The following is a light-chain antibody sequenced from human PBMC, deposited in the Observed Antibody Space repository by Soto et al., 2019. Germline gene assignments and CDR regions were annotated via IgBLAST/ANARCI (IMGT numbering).Light chain of an antibody. CDR3: SSYTSSSTWV. V-gene: IGLV2-14*01. CDR2: DVS. J-gene: IGLJ3*02. CDR1: SSDVGGYNY. Sequence: QSVLTQPASVSGSPGQSIAISCTGTSSDVGGYNYVSWYQQHPGKTPNLMIYDVSNRPSGVSNRFSGSKSGNTASLTISGLQAEDEADYYCSSYTSSSTWVFGGGTQLPS.